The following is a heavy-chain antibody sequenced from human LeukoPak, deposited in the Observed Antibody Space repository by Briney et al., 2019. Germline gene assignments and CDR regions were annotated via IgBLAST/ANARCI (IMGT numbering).Heavy chain of an antibody. Sequence: SETLSLTCTVSDDSIRTHYWSWIRQPPGKGLECIGYVYFSGITIYNPSLKSRVTMSVDTSKNQLSLKLSSVTAADTAVYYCARTARLPDSWGQGTLVTVSS. CDR2: VYFSGIT. D-gene: IGHD2-21*01. CDR3: ARTARLPDS. V-gene: IGHV4-4*09. CDR1: DDSIRTHY. J-gene: IGHJ4*02.